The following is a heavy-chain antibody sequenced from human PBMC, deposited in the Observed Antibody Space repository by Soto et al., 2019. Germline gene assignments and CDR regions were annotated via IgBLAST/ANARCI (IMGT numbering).Heavy chain of an antibody. CDR2: IYYSVYT. Sequence: QVQLQESGPGLVRPSETLSLTCTVSGGSISTYYWTWIRQPPGKGLEWIGYIYYSVYTNYNPSLKSRVTISVDPSKNQFSLKLTSVTAADTAVYYCARWGDIPPRFDPWGQGTPVTVSS. CDR3: ARWGDIPPRFDP. D-gene: IGHD3-9*01. CDR1: GGSISTYY. V-gene: IGHV4-59*01. J-gene: IGHJ5*02.